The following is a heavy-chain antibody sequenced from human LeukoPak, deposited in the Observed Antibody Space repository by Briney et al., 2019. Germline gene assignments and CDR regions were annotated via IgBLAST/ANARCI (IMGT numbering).Heavy chain of an antibody. CDR1: GYTFTGYY. CDR2: INPNSGGT. V-gene: IGHV1-2*02. Sequence: GASVKVSCKASGYTFTGYYMHWVRQAPGQGLEWMGWINPNSGGTNYAQKFQGRVTMTRDTSISTAYMELSRLRPDDTAVYYCARDPRGYYGSGSYLFDYWGQGTLVTVSS. J-gene: IGHJ4*02. CDR3: ARDPRGYYGSGSYLFDY. D-gene: IGHD3-10*01.